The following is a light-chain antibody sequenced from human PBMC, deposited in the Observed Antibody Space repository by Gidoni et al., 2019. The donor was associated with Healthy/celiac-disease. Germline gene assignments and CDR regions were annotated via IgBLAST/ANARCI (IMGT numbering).Light chain of an antibody. CDR2: AAS. V-gene: IGKV1-12*01. CDR3: QQANSFPIT. Sequence: DIHMTQSPSSVSASVGDRVTITCRASQAISSWLAWYQQKPGKAPKLLIYAASSLQSGVPSRFSGSGSGTDFTLTISSLQPEDFATYYCQQANSFPITFGQGARLEIK. CDR1: QAISSW. J-gene: IGKJ5*01.